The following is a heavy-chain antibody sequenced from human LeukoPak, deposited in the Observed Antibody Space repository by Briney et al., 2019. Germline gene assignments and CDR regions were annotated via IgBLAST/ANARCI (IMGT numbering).Heavy chain of an antibody. V-gene: IGHV4-59*08. CDR2: ISYSGST. Sequence: PLETLSLTCNVSSGSISSYYWTWVRQSPGKGLEWIGYISYSGSTKYNPSVERRATISKDTSKNHFFLKMNSVTAADTATYYCARQAGSFTTFDYWGQGTLVTVSS. D-gene: IGHD1-26*01. J-gene: IGHJ4*02. CDR1: SGSISSYY. CDR3: ARQAGSFTTFDY.